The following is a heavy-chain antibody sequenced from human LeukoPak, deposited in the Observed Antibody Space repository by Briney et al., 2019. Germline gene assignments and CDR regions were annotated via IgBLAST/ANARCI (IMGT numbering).Heavy chain of an antibody. J-gene: IGHJ4*02. CDR2: ISSSGSTI. CDR1: GFTFSDYY. CDR3: AREPNSYDSSDSDY. D-gene: IGHD3-22*01. V-gene: IGHV3-11*01. Sequence: GGSLRLSCAASGFTFSDYYMSWIRQAPGKGLEWVSYISSSGSTIYYADSVKGRFTISRDNAKNSLYLQMNSLRAEDTAVYYCAREPNSYDSSDSDYWGQGTLVTVSS.